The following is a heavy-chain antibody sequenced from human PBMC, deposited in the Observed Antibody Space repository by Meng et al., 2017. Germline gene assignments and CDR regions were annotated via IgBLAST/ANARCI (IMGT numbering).Heavy chain of an antibody. V-gene: IGHV1-2*06. J-gene: IGHJ4*02. D-gene: IGHD6-25*01. Sequence: QVQLDESGAEVERPWASGKVSCKPAVYNFPDYYIHWVRRAPGQGLEWMGRINPKSGDTHYAQKFQARVTMTGDTSISTAYMELSGLRSDDTAMYYCARDEDISAAGKLFGDYWGQGTLVTVSS. CDR1: VYNFPDYY. CDR3: ARDEDISAAGKLFGDY. CDR2: INPKSGDT.